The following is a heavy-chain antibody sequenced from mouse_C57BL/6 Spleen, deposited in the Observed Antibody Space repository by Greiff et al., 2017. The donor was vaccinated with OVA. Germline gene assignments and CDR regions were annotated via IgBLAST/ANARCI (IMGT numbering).Heavy chain of an antibody. D-gene: IGHD2-4*01. V-gene: IGHV6-3*01. Sequence: EVQRVESGGGLVQPGGSMKLSCVASGFTFSNYWMNWVRQSPEKGLEWVAQIRLKSDNYATHYAESVKGRFTISRDDSKSSVYLQMNNLRAEDTGIYYCTGTYYDYDEDYWGQGTTLTVSS. CDR2: IRLKSDNYAT. J-gene: IGHJ2*01. CDR3: TGTYYDYDEDY. CDR1: GFTFSNYW.